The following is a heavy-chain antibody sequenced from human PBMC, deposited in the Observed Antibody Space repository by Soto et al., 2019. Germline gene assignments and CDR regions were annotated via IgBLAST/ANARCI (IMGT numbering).Heavy chain of an antibody. CDR1: GFTFSSYA. CDR2: ISSNGGST. D-gene: IGHD7-27*01. CDR3: ARSKPKLGINY. V-gene: IGHV3-64*01. Sequence: GGSLRLSCAASGFTFSSYAMHWVRQAPGKGLEYVSAISSNGGSTYYANSVKGRFTISRDNSKNTLYLQMDSLRAEDMAVYYCARSKPKLGINYWGQGTLVTVSS. J-gene: IGHJ4*02.